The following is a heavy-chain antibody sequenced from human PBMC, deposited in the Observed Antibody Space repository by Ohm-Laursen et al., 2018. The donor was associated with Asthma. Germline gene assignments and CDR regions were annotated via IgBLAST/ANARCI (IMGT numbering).Heavy chain of an antibody. Sequence: ASVKVSCKASGYTFTSYAMHWVRQAPGQRLEWMGWLNAGNGNTKYSQKFQGRVIITRDTSASTAYMELSSLRSEDTAVYYCARCIAARPPSDYGGQGTLVTVSS. CDR1: GYTFTSYA. D-gene: IGHD6-6*01. J-gene: IGHJ4*02. V-gene: IGHV1-3*01. CDR2: LNAGNGNT. CDR3: ARCIAARPPSDY.